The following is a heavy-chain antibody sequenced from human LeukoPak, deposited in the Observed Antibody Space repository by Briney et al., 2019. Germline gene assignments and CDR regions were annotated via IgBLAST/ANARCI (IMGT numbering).Heavy chain of an antibody. CDR3: ARDLSGVTGYTYGRGIDY. J-gene: IGHJ4*02. D-gene: IGHD5-18*01. Sequence: GGSLRLSCVASGFTFSSYAMTWVRQAPGKGLEWVSAISGSGSTYYADSVKGRFTISRDNAKNSLYLQMNSLRAEDTAVYYCARDLSGVTGYTYGRGIDYWGQGTLVTVSS. CDR1: GFTFSSYA. CDR2: ISGSGST. V-gene: IGHV3-23*01.